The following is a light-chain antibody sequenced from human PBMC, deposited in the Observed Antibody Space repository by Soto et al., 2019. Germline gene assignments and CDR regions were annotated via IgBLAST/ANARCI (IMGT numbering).Light chain of an antibody. CDR2: EVT. CDR3: SSYRKTTFPHVV. CDR1: SSDTGADDF. V-gene: IGLV2-14*01. Sequence: QSVLTQPASVSGSPGQSITISCTGTSSDTGADDFVSWYQHHPDKTPKLIIFEVTYRPTGISHRFSASKSGNTASLTISGLEAEDEAFYYCSSYRKTTFPHVVFGGGTKLTVL. J-gene: IGLJ2*01.